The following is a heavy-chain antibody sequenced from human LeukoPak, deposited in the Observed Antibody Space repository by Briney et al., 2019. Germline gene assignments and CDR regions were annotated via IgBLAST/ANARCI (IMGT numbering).Heavy chain of an antibody. CDR1: GFVFSTYA. V-gene: IGHV3-23*01. D-gene: IGHD1-26*01. CDR2: ISGSGDST. Sequence: GGSLRLSCAASGFVFSTYAMSWVRQAPGKGLEWVSGISGSGDSTYYANSVRGRFTISRDNSKNTLYLQMNSLRAEGTAVYYCAKGYPTSLDYWGQGTLVTVSS. J-gene: IGHJ4*02. CDR3: AKGYPTSLDY.